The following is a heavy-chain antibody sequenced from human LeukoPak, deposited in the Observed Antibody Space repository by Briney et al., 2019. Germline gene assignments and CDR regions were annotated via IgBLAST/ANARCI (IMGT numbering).Heavy chain of an antibody. J-gene: IGHJ4*02. Sequence: GGSLRLSCAASGFTFSNYAMYWVRQAPGKGLEWVAVISYDENNKYYTDSVKGRFTISRDNSKNTLYLQLNSLRAEDTAVYYCARQHCSGGDCYFFDWGQGTLVTVSS. V-gene: IGHV3-30-3*01. CDR1: GFTFSNYA. CDR3: ARQHCSGGDCYFFD. CDR2: ISYDENNK. D-gene: IGHD2-21*02.